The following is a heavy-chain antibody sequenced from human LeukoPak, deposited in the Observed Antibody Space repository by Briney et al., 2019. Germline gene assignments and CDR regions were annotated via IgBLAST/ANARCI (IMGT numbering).Heavy chain of an antibody. CDR1: GFTFSNYS. CDR3: ARDQGWLVRKGPDY. Sequence: GGSLRLSCAASGFTFSNYSMNWVRQAPGKGLEWVSCISSSRSYIYYADSVKGRFTISRDNAKNSLYLQMNSLRAEDTAVYYCARDQGWLVRKGPDYWGQGTLVTVSS. D-gene: IGHD6-19*01. V-gene: IGHV3-21*01. CDR2: ISSSRSYI. J-gene: IGHJ4*02.